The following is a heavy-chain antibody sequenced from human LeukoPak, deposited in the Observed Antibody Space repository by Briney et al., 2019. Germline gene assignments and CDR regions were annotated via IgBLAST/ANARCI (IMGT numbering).Heavy chain of an antibody. CDR3: ARAQDIVVVPAAIWFDP. Sequence: SETLSLTCTVSGGSISSYYWSWIRQPPGKGLEWIGYIYYSGSTNYNPSLKSRVTISVDTSKNQFSLKLSSVTAADTAVYYCARAQDIVVVPAAIWFDPWGQGTLVTVSS. J-gene: IGHJ5*02. CDR2: IYYSGST. CDR1: GGSISSYY. V-gene: IGHV4-59*01. D-gene: IGHD2-2*01.